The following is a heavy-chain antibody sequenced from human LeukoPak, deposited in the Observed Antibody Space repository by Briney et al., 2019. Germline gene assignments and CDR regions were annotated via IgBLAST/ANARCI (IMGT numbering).Heavy chain of an antibody. V-gene: IGHV4-39*07. Sequence: SETLSLTCTVSGGSISSSSYYWGWIRQPPGKGLEWIGSIYYSGSTYYNPSLKSRVTISVDTSKNQFSLKLSSVTAADTAVYYCARDLYYYGSGSSPGPLSWGQGTMVTVSS. CDR1: GGSISSSSYY. J-gene: IGHJ3*01. CDR2: IYYSGST. D-gene: IGHD3-10*01. CDR3: ARDLYYYGSGSSPGPLS.